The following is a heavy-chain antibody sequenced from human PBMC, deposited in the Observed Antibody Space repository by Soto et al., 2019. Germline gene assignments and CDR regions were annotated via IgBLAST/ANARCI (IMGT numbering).Heavy chain of an antibody. J-gene: IGHJ1*01. CDR2: IIAIFGTA. CDR1: GYTFTSYA. D-gene: IGHD3-22*01. CDR3: ARDFAYYYDSSGLSLLGFQH. V-gene: IGHV1-69*13. Sequence: ASVKVSCKASGYTFTSYAIHWVRQAPGQRLEWMGGIIAIFGTANYAQKFQGRVTITADESTSTAYMELSSLRSEDTAVYYCARDFAYYYDSSGLSLLGFQHWGQGTLVTASS.